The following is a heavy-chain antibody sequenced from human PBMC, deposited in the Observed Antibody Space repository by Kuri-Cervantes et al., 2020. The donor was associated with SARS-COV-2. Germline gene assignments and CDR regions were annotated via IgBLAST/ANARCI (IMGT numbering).Heavy chain of an antibody. D-gene: IGHD1-20*01. CDR2: MSYDGGKI. CDR3: AREPTINWSDIGNSLDV. J-gene: IGHJ6*04. Sequence: GESLKISCAASGFSFSTYVVHWVRQAPGKGLEWVAGMSYDGGKIYYADSLKGRFTISRDNSKNTLYVQMVSLRPEDTAVYYCAREPTINWSDIGNSLDVWGKGTAVTVSS. CDR1: GFSFSTYV. V-gene: IGHV3-30*04.